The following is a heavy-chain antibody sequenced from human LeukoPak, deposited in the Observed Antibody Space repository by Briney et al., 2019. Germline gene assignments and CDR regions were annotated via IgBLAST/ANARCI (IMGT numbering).Heavy chain of an antibody. D-gene: IGHD2-2*01. J-gene: IGHJ6*03. V-gene: IGHV3-7*01. CDR2: IKQDGSEK. CDR1: GFTFSSYW. CDR3: ARPAAINNYYYYYMDV. Sequence: GGSLRLSCAASGFTFSSYWMSWVRQAPGKGLEWVANIKQDGSEKYYVDSVKGRFTISRDNAKNSLYLQMNSLRAEDTAVYYCARPAAINNYYYYYMDVWGKGTTVTVSS.